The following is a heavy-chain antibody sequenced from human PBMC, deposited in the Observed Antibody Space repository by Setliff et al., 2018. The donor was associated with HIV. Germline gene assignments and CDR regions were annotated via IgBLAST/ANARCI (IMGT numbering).Heavy chain of an antibody. V-gene: IGHV4-30-4*08. CDR3: ARTSILYSSSWYVSKNWFDP. J-gene: IGHJ5*02. CDR1: GGSISNGVYY. D-gene: IGHD6-13*01. CDR2: IYYSGST. Sequence: SETLSLTCTVSGGSISNGVYYWSWIRQHPGKGLEWIGYIYYSGSTYYNPSLKSRVTMSIVTSKNQFSLNLSSVTAADTAVYYCARTSILYSSSWYVSKNWFDPWGQGTLVTVSS.